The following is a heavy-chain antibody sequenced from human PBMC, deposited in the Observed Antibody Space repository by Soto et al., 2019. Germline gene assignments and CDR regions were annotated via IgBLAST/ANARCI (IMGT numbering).Heavy chain of an antibody. CDR1: GFTFSSYG. D-gene: IGHD6-13*01. CDR2: IWYDGSNE. Sequence: QAQLVESGGGVVQPGRSLRLSCAASGFTFSSYGMHWVRQAPGKGLEWVAVIWYDGSNEYYADSVKGRFTISRDNSKNTLYLQMNSLRAEDTAVYYCARAQYSSRWYPFDYWGQGTLVTVSS. CDR3: ARAQYSSRWYPFDY. V-gene: IGHV3-33*01. J-gene: IGHJ4*02.